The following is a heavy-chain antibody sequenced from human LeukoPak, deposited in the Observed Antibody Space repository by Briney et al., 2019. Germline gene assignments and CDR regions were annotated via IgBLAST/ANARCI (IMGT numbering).Heavy chain of an antibody. CDR1: GGSISSYY. CDR3: ARINRYYYDSSGYPHWYFDL. J-gene: IGHJ2*01. CDR2: IYYSGST. D-gene: IGHD3-22*01. Sequence: SETLSLTCTVSGGSISSYYWSWIRQPPGKGLERIGYIYYSGSTNYNPSLKSRVTISVDTSKNQFSLKLSSVTAADTAVYYCARINRYYYDSSGYPHWYFDLWGRGTLVTVSS. V-gene: IGHV4-59*01.